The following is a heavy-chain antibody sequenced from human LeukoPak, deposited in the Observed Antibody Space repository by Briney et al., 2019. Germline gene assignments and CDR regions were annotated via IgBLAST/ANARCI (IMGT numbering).Heavy chain of an antibody. Sequence: SETLSLTCTVSGGSISSYYWSWIRQPPGKGLEWIGYIYYSGSTNYNPSLKSRVTVSVDRSKNQFSLKLSSVTAADTAVYYCARRTVVIGRDDYWGQGTLVTVSS. J-gene: IGHJ4*02. CDR1: GGSISSYY. D-gene: IGHD4-23*01. V-gene: IGHV4-59*08. CDR3: ARRTVVIGRDDY. CDR2: IYYSGST.